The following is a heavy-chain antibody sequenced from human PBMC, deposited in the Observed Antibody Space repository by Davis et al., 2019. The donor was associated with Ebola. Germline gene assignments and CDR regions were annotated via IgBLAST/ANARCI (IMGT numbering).Heavy chain of an antibody. D-gene: IGHD3-3*01. CDR2: IYSGGST. V-gene: IGHV3-53*01. Sequence: GESLKISCAASGFTVSSNYMSWVRQAPGKGLEWVSVIYSGGSTYYADSVKGRFTIYRDNSKNTLYLQMNSLRAEDTAVYYCARERPGITIFGVVPRSVTNGYPDYYYYMDVWGKGTTVTVSS. CDR1: GFTVSSNY. J-gene: IGHJ6*03. CDR3: ARERPGITIFGVVPRSVTNGYPDYYYYMDV.